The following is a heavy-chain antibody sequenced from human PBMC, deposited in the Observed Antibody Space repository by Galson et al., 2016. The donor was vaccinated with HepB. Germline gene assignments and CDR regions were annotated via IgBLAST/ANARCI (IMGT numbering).Heavy chain of an antibody. CDR2: ISWNSGDR. Sequence: SLRLSCAASGFKFDDFVMHWVRQAPGQGLEWVAGISWNSGDRVYADPVKGRFTISRDNANNSLSLQMKKLRTGDTAVYYCVKAIYEKSQLGFFYYYGMDVWGQGTTVTVSS. CDR1: GFKFDDFV. J-gene: IGHJ6*02. D-gene: IGHD3-16*01. CDR3: VKAIYEKSQLGFFYYYGMDV. V-gene: IGHV3-9*01.